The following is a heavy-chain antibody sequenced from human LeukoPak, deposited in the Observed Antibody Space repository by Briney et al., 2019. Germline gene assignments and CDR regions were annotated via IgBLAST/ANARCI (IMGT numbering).Heavy chain of an antibody. CDR1: GVSISSGSYY. J-gene: IGHJ5*02. CDR2: IYTSGST. D-gene: IGHD6-19*01. CDR3: ARGHSSGWYGDWFDP. Sequence: SETLSLTCTVSGVSISSGSYYWSWIRQPAGKGLEWIGRIYTSGSTNYNPSLRSRVTISVDTSKNQFSLTLSSVTAADTAVYYCARGHSSGWYGDWFDPWGQGTLVTVSS. V-gene: IGHV4-61*02.